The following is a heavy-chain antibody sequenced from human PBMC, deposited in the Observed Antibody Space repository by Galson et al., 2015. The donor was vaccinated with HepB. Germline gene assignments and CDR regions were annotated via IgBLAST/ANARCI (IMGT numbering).Heavy chain of an antibody. J-gene: IGHJ6*02. CDR2: ISSSSSYI. V-gene: IGHV3-21*01. CDR3: ARDLVSGLYSSGWVLPHYYYYYGMDV. CDR1: GFTFSSYS. Sequence: SLRLSCAASGFTFSSYSMNWVRQAPGKGLEWVSSISSSSSYIYYADSVKGRFTISRDNAKNSLYLQMNSLRAEDTAVYYCARDLVSGLYSSGWVLPHYYYYYGMDVWGQGTTVTVSS. D-gene: IGHD6-19*01.